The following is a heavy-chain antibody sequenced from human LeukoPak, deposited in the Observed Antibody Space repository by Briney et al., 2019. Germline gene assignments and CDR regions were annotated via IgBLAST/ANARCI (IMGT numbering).Heavy chain of an antibody. J-gene: IGHJ4*02. V-gene: IGHV1-2*02. CDR2: INPNSGGT. CDR3: ARVSATDVDTAMVHFDY. Sequence: ASVKVSCKASGYTFTCYYMHWVRQAPGQGLEGMGWINPNSGGTNYAQKFQGRVTMTRDTSISTAYMELSRLRSDDTAVYYCARVSATDVDTAMVHFDYWGQGTLVTVSS. CDR1: GYTFTCYY. D-gene: IGHD5-18*01.